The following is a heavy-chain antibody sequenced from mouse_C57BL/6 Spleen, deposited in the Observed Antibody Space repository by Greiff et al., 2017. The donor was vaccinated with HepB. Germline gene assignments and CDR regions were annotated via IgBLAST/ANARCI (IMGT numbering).Heavy chain of an antibody. V-gene: IGHV1-26*01. Sequence: EVQLQQSGPELVKPGASVKISCKASGYTFTDYYMNWVKQSHGKSLEWIGDINPNNGGTSYNQKFKGKATLTVDKSSSTAYMELRSLTSEDSAVYYCASPYYVSSYDAMDYWGQGTSVTVSS. CDR2: INPNNGGT. J-gene: IGHJ4*01. CDR3: ASPYYVSSYDAMDY. CDR1: GYTFTDYY. D-gene: IGHD1-1*01.